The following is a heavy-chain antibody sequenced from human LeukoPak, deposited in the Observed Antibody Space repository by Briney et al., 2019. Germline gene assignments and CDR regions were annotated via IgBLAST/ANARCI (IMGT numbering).Heavy chain of an antibody. Sequence: GGSLRLSCSASGFTFSIAAMHWVRQAPGKGLQYVSVISGNGVSSYADSVKGRFIISSDNSKNTVYLQMSSLRAEDTAVYYCVGDGRDGYNKYFYHWGQGTLVTVSS. V-gene: IGHV3-64D*06. CDR3: VGDGRDGYNKYFYH. CDR2: ISGNGVS. J-gene: IGHJ1*01. D-gene: IGHD5-24*01. CDR1: GFTFSIAA.